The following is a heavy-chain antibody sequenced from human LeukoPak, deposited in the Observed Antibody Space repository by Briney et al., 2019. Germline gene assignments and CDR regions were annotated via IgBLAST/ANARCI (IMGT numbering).Heavy chain of an antibody. CDR1: GYTFTSYY. J-gene: IGHJ5*02. CDR3: ARDTVRRGYDFLSGYGYNWFDP. CDR2: INPSGGST. D-gene: IGHD3-3*01. Sequence: ASVKVSCKASGYTFTSYYMRWVRQAPGQGLEWMGIINPSGGSTSYAQKFQGRVTMTRDTSTSTVYMELSSLRSEDTAVYYCARDTVRRGYDFLSGYGYNWFDPWGQGTLVTVSS. V-gene: IGHV1-46*01.